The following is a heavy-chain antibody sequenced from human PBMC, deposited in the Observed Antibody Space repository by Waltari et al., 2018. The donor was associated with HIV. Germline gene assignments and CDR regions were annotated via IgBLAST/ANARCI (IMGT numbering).Heavy chain of an antibody. CDR2: INRDGSTT. V-gene: IGHV3-74*01. J-gene: IGHJ6*03. D-gene: IGHD1-26*01. Sequence: EVQLVESGGGLVQPGGSLRLSCAASGLTFSSYWMPWVRQAAGKGLVWVSRINRDGSTTNYADSVKGRFTISRDNAKNTLYLQMNSLRAEDTAVYYCASGGSYYYYYYMDVWGKGTTVTVSS. CDR1: GLTFSSYW. CDR3: ASGGSYYYYYYMDV.